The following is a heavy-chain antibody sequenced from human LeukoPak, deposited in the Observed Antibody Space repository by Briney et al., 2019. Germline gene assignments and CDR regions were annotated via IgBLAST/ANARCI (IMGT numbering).Heavy chain of an antibody. J-gene: IGHJ4*02. CDR2: MQSTGNS. Sequence: NPSETVSLTCSVSGDSISTYHWNWIRKPPGKGLEWIGYMQSTGNSKYNPSLRSRVTMFVDTSKNQVALILSSVTAADTAVYYCARDKRHSYGRYFDHWGQGAPVTVSS. D-gene: IGHD5-18*01. CDR1: GDSISTYH. V-gene: IGHV4-59*01. CDR3: ARDKRHSYGRYFDH.